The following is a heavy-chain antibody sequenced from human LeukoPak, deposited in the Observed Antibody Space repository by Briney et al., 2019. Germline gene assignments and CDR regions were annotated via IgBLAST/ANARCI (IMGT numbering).Heavy chain of an antibody. CDR1: GFTFSSYA. D-gene: IGHD4-17*01. Sequence: GGSLRLSCTASGFTFSSYAMNWVRQAPGKGLEWVSGIGAGGTFTYYADSVKGRFTISRDNAKNSLYLQMNTLRAEDTAVYYCARDRTTVTTFDYWGQGTLVTVSS. CDR3: ARDRTTVTTFDY. V-gene: IGHV3-21*01. J-gene: IGHJ4*02. CDR2: IGAGGTFT.